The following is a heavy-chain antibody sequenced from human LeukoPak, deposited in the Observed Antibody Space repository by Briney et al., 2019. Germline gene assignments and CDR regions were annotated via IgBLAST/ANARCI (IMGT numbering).Heavy chain of an antibody. D-gene: IGHD1-14*01. Sequence: SETLSLTCTVSGGSISSYYWSWIRQPPGKGLEWIGYIYYSGSTNYNPSLKSRVTISVDTSKNQFSLKLNSVTAADTAVYYCARDRYEGRDFYYYGMDVWGQGTTVTVSS. CDR2: IYYSGST. J-gene: IGHJ6*02. CDR1: GGSISSYY. CDR3: ARDRYEGRDFYYYGMDV. V-gene: IGHV4-59*01.